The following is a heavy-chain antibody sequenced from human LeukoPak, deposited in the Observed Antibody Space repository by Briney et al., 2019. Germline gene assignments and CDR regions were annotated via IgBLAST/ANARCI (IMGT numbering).Heavy chain of an antibody. CDR1: GFTFSSYS. CDR3: AKASYCSNTSCYRRFDY. D-gene: IGHD2-2*01. J-gene: IGHJ4*02. CDR2: ISGSGGST. V-gene: IGHV3-23*01. Sequence: GGSLRLSCAASGFTFSSYSMSWVRQAPGKGLEWVSAISGSGGSTYYADSVKGRFTISRDNSKNTLYLQMNSLRAEDTAVYYCAKASYCSNTSCYRRFDYWGQGTLVTVSS.